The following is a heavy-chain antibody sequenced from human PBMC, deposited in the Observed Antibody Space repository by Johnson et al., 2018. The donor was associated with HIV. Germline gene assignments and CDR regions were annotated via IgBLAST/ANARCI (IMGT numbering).Heavy chain of an antibody. CDR2: ISAGGGST. J-gene: IGHJ3*02. CDR3: ASYGWGGNDAFDI. Sequence: EVQLVESGGGVVQPGRSLRLSCAASGFTFSSYGMHWVRQAPGKGLEWVSTISAGGGSTHYAESVKGRFTISRDNAKNSLYLQMNSLRAEDTAVYYCASYGWGGNDAFDIWGQGTMVTVSS. CDR1: GFTFSSYG. D-gene: IGHD4-23*01. V-gene: IGHV3-21*01.